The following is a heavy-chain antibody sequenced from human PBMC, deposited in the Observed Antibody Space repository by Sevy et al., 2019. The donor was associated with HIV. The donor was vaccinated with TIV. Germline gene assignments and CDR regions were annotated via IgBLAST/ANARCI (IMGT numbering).Heavy chain of an antibody. CDR3: AKGPSPMITFGGVADY. J-gene: IGHJ4*02. Sequence: GGSLRLSCAASGFSFSRYGMHWVRQAPGKGLELVAFIRYDGSTKYYTESVKGLFTISRDNSKNTLYLQMNSLRTEDTAVYYCAKGPSPMITFGGVADYWGQGTLVTVSS. V-gene: IGHV3-30*02. CDR2: IRYDGSTK. D-gene: IGHD3-16*01. CDR1: GFSFSRYG.